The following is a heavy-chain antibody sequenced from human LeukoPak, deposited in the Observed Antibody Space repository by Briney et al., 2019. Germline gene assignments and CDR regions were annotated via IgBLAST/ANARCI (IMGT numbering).Heavy chain of an antibody. CDR2: IYYSGST. D-gene: IGHD2-21*01. CDR3: ARVEMRYYFDY. CDR1: GGSISSSSYY. V-gene: IGHV4-39*07. J-gene: IGHJ4*02. Sequence: PSETLSLTCTVSGGSISSSSYYWGWIRQPPGKGLEWIGSIYYSGSTYYNPSLKSRVTISVDTSKNQFSLKLSSVTAADTAVYYCARVEMRYYFDYWGQGTLVTVSS.